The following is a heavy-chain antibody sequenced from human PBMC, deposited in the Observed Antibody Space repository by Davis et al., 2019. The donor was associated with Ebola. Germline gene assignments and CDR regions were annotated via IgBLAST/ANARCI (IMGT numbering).Heavy chain of an antibody. CDR3: AREMAGYSGNYWPIDY. CDR2: LHANEGNT. J-gene: IGHJ4*02. D-gene: IGHD1-26*01. Sequence: ASVKVSCKASGFTFTGHFIQWVRQAPGRGLEWMAWLHANEGNTKNAQKSQGRVTVTRDTSISTAYLELTGLRSDDTAVYYCAREMAGYSGNYWPIDYWGQGTLVTVSS. V-gene: IGHV1-2*02. CDR1: GFTFTGHF.